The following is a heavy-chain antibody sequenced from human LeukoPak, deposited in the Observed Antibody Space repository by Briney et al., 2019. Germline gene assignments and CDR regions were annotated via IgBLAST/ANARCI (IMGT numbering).Heavy chain of an antibody. J-gene: IGHJ4*02. D-gene: IGHD2-2*01. CDR3: ASQGAHCSSTSCPPGY. CDR2: IIPILGIA. CDR1: GGTFSSYA. V-gene: IGHV1-69*04. Sequence: ASVKVSCKASGGTFSSYAISWVRQAPGQGLEWMGRIIPILGIANYAQKLQGRATITADKSTSTATMELSRQRAEDTAVYDCASQGAHCSSTSCPPGYWGQGTLVTVSS.